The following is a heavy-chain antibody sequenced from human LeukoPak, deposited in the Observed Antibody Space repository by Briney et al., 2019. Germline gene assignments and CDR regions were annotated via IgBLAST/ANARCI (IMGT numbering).Heavy chain of an antibody. Sequence: SETLSLTCTVSGGSISSGGYYWSWIRQHPGKGLEWIGYIYYSGNTYYNPSLKSRVTISVDTSKNQFSLKLSSVTAADTAVYYCARDGSSGYYYFDYWGHGTLVTVSS. J-gene: IGHJ4*01. D-gene: IGHD3-22*01. CDR3: ARDGSSGYYYFDY. V-gene: IGHV4-30-4*08. CDR1: GGSISSGGYY. CDR2: IYYSGNT.